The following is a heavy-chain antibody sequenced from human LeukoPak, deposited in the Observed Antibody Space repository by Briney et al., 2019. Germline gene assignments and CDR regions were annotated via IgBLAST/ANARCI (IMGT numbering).Heavy chain of an antibody. CDR2: IYYSGST. Sequence: SETLSLTCTVSGGSISSYYWSWIRQPPGKGLEWIGYIYYSGSTNCNPSLKSRVTISVDTSKNQFSLKLSSVTAADTAVYYCARGITVRYYFDYWGQGTLVTVSS. J-gene: IGHJ4*02. V-gene: IGHV4-59*01. CDR1: GGSISSYY. CDR3: ARGITVRYYFDY. D-gene: IGHD4-17*01.